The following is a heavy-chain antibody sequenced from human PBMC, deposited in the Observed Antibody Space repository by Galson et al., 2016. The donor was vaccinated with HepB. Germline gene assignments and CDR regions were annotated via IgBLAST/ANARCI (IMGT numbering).Heavy chain of an antibody. CDR2: IDWDDDK. D-gene: IGHD3-16*02. Sequence: PALVKPTQSLTLTCTFSGFSLSTPGMCVSCTRQPPGKALELLARIDWDDDKHYSTSLRTRLTISKDTSKNQVVLRMTNMEPVDTARYFCARSPNYDYAWRSYRPFDSWGQGTLLTVSS. CDR3: ARSPNYDYAWRSYRPFDS. CDR1: GFSLSTPGMC. J-gene: IGHJ4*02. V-gene: IGHV2-70*11.